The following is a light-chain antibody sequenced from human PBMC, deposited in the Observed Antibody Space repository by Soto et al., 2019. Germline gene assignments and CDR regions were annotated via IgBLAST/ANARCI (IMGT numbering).Light chain of an antibody. CDR3: QQYGYSPIT. V-gene: IGKV3-20*01. J-gene: IGKJ5*01. CDR2: GAS. CDR1: QSVGSNY. Sequence: EIVLTQSPGTLSLSPGERATLSCRASQSVGSNYLAWYQHQPGQAPRLLIYGASSRATGIADRFSGSGSGTDFTLTISRLEPEDFALYYCQQYGYSPITFGQGTRLEIK.